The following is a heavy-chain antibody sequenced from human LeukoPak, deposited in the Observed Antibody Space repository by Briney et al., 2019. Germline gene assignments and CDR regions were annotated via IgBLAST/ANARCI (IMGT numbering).Heavy chain of an antibody. J-gene: IGHJ4*02. CDR1: GGSISSGGYY. CDR3: ARQICSSTSCLTFDY. CDR2: IYYRGST. Sequence: SETLSLTCTVSGGSISSGGYYWSRIRQHPGKGLEWIGYIYYRGSTYYNPSLKSRVTISVDTSKNQFSLKLSSVTAADTAVYYCARQICSSTSCLTFDYWGQGTLVTVSS. D-gene: IGHD2-2*01. V-gene: IGHV4-31*03.